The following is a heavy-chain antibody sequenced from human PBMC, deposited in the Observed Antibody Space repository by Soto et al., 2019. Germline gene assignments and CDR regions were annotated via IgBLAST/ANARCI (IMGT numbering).Heavy chain of an antibody. Sequence: GGSLSLSCATSGFTFASYAMTWVRQAPGKGLEWVSSITTGGINTHYADFVRGRFTISRDNSKNTVYLEMKTLSAEDTAVYYCRKVMTLYSKSVGEDWGQGTRVTFSS. CDR2: ITTGGINT. V-gene: IGHV3-23*01. D-gene: IGHD4-4*01. CDR3: RKVMTLYSKSVGED. CDR1: GFTFASYA. J-gene: IGHJ4*02.